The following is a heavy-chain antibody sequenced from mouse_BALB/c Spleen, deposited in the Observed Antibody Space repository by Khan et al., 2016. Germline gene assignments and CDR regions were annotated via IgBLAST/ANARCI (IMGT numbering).Heavy chain of an antibody. CDR1: GYTFTDYW. CDR3: ATYHGNYVGFAY. CDR2: IDTSDSYT. J-gene: IGHJ3*01. V-gene: IGHV1-69*01. D-gene: IGHD2-10*01. Sequence: QVQLQQPGAELVMPGASVKMSCKASGYTFTDYWMHWVKQRPGQGLEWIGAIDTSDSYTSYNQKFKGKATLTVDESSSTAYMQLSSLTSEDSAVEYCATYHGNYVGFAYWGQGTLVTVSA.